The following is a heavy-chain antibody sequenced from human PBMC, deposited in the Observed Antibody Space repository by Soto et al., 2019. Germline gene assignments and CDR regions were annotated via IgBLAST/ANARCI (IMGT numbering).Heavy chain of an antibody. CDR3: AKDYYGSGSYDY. Sequence: GGSLRLSCAASGFTFSSYGMHWVRQAPGKGLEWVAVISYDGSNKYYADSVKGRFTISRDNSKNTLYLQMNSLRAEDTAVYYCAKDYYGSGSYDYWGQGTLVTVSS. CDR2: ISYDGSNK. V-gene: IGHV3-30*18. CDR1: GFTFSSYG. J-gene: IGHJ4*02. D-gene: IGHD3-10*01.